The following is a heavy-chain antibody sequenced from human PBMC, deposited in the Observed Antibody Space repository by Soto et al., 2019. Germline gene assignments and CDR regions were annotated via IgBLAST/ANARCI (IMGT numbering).Heavy chain of an antibody. CDR3: AKEVTGYYSGY. J-gene: IGHJ4*02. CDR1: GFTFSCYA. V-gene: IGHV3-23*01. D-gene: IGHD3-9*01. Sequence: GGSLRLSCAASGFTFSCYAMSWVRQAPGKGLEWVSAISGSGGSTYYADSVKGRFTISRDNSKNTLYLRMNSLRAEDTAVYYCAKEVTGYYSGYWGQGILVTVSS. CDR2: ISGSGGST.